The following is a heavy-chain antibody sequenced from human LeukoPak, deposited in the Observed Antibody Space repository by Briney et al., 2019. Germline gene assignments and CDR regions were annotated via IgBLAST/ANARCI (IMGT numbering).Heavy chain of an antibody. Sequence: GGSLRLSCAASGFTFSSYSMNWVRQAPGKGLEWVSSISSSSSYIYYADSVRGRFTISRDNAKNSLYLQMNSLRAEDTAVYYCARAGYSSSWPDYWGQGTLVTVSS. V-gene: IGHV3-21*01. CDR1: GFTFSSYS. CDR2: ISSSSSYI. J-gene: IGHJ4*02. D-gene: IGHD6-13*01. CDR3: ARAGYSSSWPDY.